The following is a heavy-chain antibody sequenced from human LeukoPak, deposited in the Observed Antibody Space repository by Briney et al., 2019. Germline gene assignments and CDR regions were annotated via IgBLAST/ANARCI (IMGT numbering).Heavy chain of an antibody. J-gene: IGHJ6*03. Sequence: TGGSLRLSCAASGFTFSSYSMNWVRQAPGKGLEWVSSMSSRSSYIYHADSLKGRFTISRDNAKNSLYLQMNSLRAEDTAVYYCARSADCSRTSCYAMDVWGKGTTVTVSS. CDR1: GFTFSSYS. CDR2: MSSRSSYI. CDR3: ARSADCSRTSCYAMDV. V-gene: IGHV3-21*01. D-gene: IGHD2-2*01.